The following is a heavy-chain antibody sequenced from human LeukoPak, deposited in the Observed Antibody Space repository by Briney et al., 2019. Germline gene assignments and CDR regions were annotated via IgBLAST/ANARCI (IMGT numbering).Heavy chain of an antibody. Sequence: RTSETLSLTCTVSGGSISSSGYYWGWIRQPPGRGLEWIGYIYYTGSANYNPSLESRVTISVDTSKNQFSLKLSSVTAADTAVYYCARRDSGGLDYWGQGTLVTVSS. V-gene: IGHV4-61*05. CDR1: GGSISSSGYY. CDR2: IYYTGSA. CDR3: ARRDSGGLDY. J-gene: IGHJ4*02. D-gene: IGHD3-10*01.